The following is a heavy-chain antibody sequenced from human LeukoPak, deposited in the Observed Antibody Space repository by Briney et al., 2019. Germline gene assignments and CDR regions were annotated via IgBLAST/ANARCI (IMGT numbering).Heavy chain of an antibody. D-gene: IGHD2-21*02. CDR2: ISAYNGNT. Sequence: EASVKVSCKASGYTFASHRISWVRQAPGQGLGWMGWISAYNGNTKYAQKLQGRVTMTTDTSTSTAYMELRSLRSDDTAVYYCARAGVVVTHVYFDYWGQGTLVTVSS. CDR1: GYTFASHR. J-gene: IGHJ4*02. CDR3: ARAGVVVTHVYFDY. V-gene: IGHV1-18*01.